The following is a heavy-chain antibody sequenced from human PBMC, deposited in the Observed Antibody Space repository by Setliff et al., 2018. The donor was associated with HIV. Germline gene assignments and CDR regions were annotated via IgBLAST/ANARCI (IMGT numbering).Heavy chain of an antibody. D-gene: IGHD3-16*01. CDR3: ARRRIDVYYFDY. J-gene: IGHJ4*02. Sequence: PSETLSLTCAVYGGSFTTYYWIWIRQPPGKGLEWIGEINHIGRTNYNPSLKSRVTISVDTSKNQFSLKLSSVTAADTAVYYCARRRIDVYYFDYWGQGTLVTVSS. CDR1: GGSFTTYY. CDR2: INHIGRT. V-gene: IGHV4-34*01.